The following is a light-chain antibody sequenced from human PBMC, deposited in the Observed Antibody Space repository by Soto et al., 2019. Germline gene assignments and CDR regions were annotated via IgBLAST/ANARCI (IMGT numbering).Light chain of an antibody. CDR3: QQDNNWPPIS. V-gene: IGKV3-15*01. CDR2: GAS. J-gene: IGKJ5*01. CDR1: QSVSSY. Sequence: IVLTQTPATLSLAPGERATLSCRASQSVSSYLAWYQQKPGQAPRLLIYGASTRATGIPARFSGSGSGTEFTLTIRSLQSEDFAVYYCQQDNNWPPISFGQGTRLEI.